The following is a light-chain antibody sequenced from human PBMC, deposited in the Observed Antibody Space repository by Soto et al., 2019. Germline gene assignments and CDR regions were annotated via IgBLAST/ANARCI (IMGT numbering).Light chain of an antibody. Sequence: DIQMTQSPSTLPASVGDRVTITCRASQSISNWLAWYQQKPGKAPQLLIYKASILERGVSSRFSGSGSGTEFTLTISSLQPDDFANDYCQQYNSYLWTFGQGNKVEVK. J-gene: IGKJ1*01. CDR3: QQYNSYLWT. CDR1: QSISNW. CDR2: KAS. V-gene: IGKV1-5*03.